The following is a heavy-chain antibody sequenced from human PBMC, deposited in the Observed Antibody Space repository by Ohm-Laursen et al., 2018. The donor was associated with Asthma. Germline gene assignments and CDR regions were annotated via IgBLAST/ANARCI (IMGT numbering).Heavy chain of an antibody. J-gene: IGHJ4*02. CDR1: GASVGDSD. V-gene: IGHV4-59*02. CDR3: TKLDWVQSMFDS. CDR2: ILFRGGA. Sequence: GTLSLTCAVSGASVGDSDWSWVRQPPGREEEFIAYILFRGGANYNPSLKSRVTLSTYMSKNQVSLRLSSVSAADTALYFCTKLDWVQSMFDSWGPGTLVTVSS. D-gene: IGHD3-9*01.